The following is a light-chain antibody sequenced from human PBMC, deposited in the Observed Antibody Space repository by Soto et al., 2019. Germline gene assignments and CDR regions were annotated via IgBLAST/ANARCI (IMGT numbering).Light chain of an antibody. J-gene: IGKJ5*01. CDR2: DAS. CDR1: QGISSF. CDR3: QQLDSYPFT. V-gene: IGKV1-9*01. Sequence: DIQLTQSPSFLSASVGDRVTITCRASQGISSFLAWYQEKPGEAPKLLIYDASTLQSGVPSRFSVSGSGTEFTLTISSLQPEDFATYYCQQLDSYPFTFGQGTRLEIK.